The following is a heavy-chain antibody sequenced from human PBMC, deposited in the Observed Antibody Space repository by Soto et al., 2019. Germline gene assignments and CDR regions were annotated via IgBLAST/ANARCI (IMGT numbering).Heavy chain of an antibody. CDR2: IYYSGST. Sequence: PSETLSLTCTVSGGSISSGGYYWSWIRQHPGKGLEWIGYIYYSGSTYYNPSPKSRVTISVDTSKNQFSLKLSSVTAADTAVYYCARAEYCSSTSCSDIWGQGTMVTVSS. D-gene: IGHD2-2*01. J-gene: IGHJ3*02. CDR3: ARAEYCSSTSCSDI. CDR1: GGSISSGGYY. V-gene: IGHV4-31*03.